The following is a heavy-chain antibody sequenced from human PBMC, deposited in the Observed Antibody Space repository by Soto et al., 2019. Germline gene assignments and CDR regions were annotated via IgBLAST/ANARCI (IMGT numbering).Heavy chain of an antibody. CDR3: ARDSRGYSYGYDH. J-gene: IGHJ5*02. CDR2: IYYSGST. CDR1: GGSIRSGGYY. D-gene: IGHD5-18*01. V-gene: IGHV4-31*03. Sequence: QVQLQESGPGLVKPSQTLSLTCTVSGGSIRSGGYYWSWIRQHPGKGLEWIGYIYYSGSTYYNPSLKSRVTISVDTSKNQFSLKLSSVTAADTAVYYCARDSRGYSYGYDHWGQGTLVTVSS.